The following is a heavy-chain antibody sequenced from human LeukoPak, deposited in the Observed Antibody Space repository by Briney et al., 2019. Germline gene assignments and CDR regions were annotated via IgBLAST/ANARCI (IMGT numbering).Heavy chain of an antibody. CDR1: GFTFSSYA. CDR2: ISDSDDTT. V-gene: IGHV3-23*01. CDR3: AKDYYDDGGSRYDF. J-gene: IGHJ4*02. Sequence: GGSLRLSCAASGFTFSSYAMSWVRQAPGKGLEWVSAISDSDDTTWYADSLKGRFAISRDNSKNTLFLQMNSLRAEDTARYYCAKDYYDDGGSRYDFWGQGTLVTVSS. D-gene: IGHD3-22*01.